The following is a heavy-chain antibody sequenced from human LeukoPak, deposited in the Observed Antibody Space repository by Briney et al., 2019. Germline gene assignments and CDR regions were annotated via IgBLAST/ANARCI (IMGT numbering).Heavy chain of an antibody. CDR3: ARDHVGTTIYFDY. CDR1: GFTFSSYA. V-gene: IGHV3-30-3*01. J-gene: IGHJ4*02. Sequence: GGTVRLSCAASGFTFSSYAMHWVRQAPGKGLEWVAVISYDGSDKYYADSVKGRFTISRDNSKNTLYLQMNSLRAEDTAVYFCARDHVGTTIYFDYWGQGTLVTVSS. D-gene: IGHD1/OR15-1a*01. CDR2: ISYDGSDK.